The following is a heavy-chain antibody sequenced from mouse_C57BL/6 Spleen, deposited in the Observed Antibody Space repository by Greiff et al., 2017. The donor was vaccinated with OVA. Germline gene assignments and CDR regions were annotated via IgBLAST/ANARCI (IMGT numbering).Heavy chain of an antibody. CDR2: IRSKSRNYAT. D-gene: IGHD1-1*01. Sequence: DVKLVESGGGLVQPKGSLKLSCAASGFTFNTYAMHWVRQAPGKGLEWVARIRSKSRNYATYYADSVKDRFTISRDDSQSMLYLQMNNLKTEDTAMYYGVREYYYGSSYVWYAMDYWGQGTSVTVSS. CDR1: GFTFNTYA. J-gene: IGHJ4*01. CDR3: VREYYYGSSYVWYAMDY. V-gene: IGHV10-3*01.